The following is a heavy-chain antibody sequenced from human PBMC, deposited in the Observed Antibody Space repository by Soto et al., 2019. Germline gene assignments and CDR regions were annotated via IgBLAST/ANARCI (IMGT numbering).Heavy chain of an antibody. Sequence: PSETLYLTCTVSGGFISSYYWSWIRQPPGKGLEWIGYIYYSGSTNYNPSLKSRVTISVDTSKNQFSLKLSSVTAADTAVYYCARDGSWTEYYFDYWGQGTLVTVSS. CDR1: GGFISSYY. D-gene: IGHD1-26*01. CDR3: ARDGSWTEYYFDY. V-gene: IGHV4-59*01. J-gene: IGHJ4*02. CDR2: IYYSGST.